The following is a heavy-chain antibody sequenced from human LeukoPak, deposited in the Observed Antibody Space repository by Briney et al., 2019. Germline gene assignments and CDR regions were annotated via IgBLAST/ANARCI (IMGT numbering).Heavy chain of an antibody. V-gene: IGHV1-69*05. J-gene: IGHJ4*02. CDR3: ARYGTSCYDY. D-gene: IGHD2-2*01. CDR2: IIPIFGTA. CDR1: GYTFTSYD. Sequence: SVKVSCKASGYTFTSYDINWVRQATGQGLEWMGGIIPIFGTANYAQKFQGRVTITTDESTSTAYMELSSLRSEDTAVYYCARYGTSCYDYWGQGTLVTVSS.